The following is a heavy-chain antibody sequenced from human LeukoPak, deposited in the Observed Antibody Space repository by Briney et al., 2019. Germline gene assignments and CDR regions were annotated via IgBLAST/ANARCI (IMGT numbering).Heavy chain of an antibody. CDR2: IIPIFGTA. CDR1: GGTFSSYA. J-gene: IGHJ1*01. D-gene: IGHD3-22*01. CDR3: ARDPPRGSYYYDSSGYLSYQH. V-gene: IGHV1-69*05. Sequence: SVKVSCKASGGTFSSYAISWERQAPGQGLEWMGRIIPIFGTANYAQKFQGRVTITTDESTSTAYMELSSLRSEDTAVYYCARDPPRGSYYYDSSGYLSYQHWGQGTLVTVSS.